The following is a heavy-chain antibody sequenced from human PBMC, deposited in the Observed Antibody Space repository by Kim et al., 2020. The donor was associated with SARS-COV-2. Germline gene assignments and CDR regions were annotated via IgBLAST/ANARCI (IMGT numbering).Heavy chain of an antibody. CDR3: ARDFGGRDDY. D-gene: IGHD2-15*01. Sequence: TTTYNPSLRSRVTILVDTSKNQFSLKLRSVTAADTAIYYCARDFGGRDDYWGQGTLVSVSS. CDR2: TT. V-gene: IGHV4-59*01. J-gene: IGHJ4*02.